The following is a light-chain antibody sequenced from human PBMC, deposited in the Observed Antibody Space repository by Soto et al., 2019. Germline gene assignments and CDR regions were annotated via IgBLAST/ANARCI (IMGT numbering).Light chain of an antibody. CDR3: QQRSGFT. Sequence: IVLTQSPATLSLSPGERATLSCRASQSVSSYLAWYQQKPGQAPRLLIYDASNRATGIPARFSGSGSGTDFTLTISSLEPEDFAVYYCQQRSGFTFGGGTKVDIK. J-gene: IGKJ4*01. CDR1: QSVSSY. V-gene: IGKV3-11*01. CDR2: DAS.